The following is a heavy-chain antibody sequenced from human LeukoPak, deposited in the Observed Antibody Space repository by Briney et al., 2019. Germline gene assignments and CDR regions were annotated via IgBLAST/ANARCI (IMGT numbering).Heavy chain of an antibody. CDR1: GYTFTSYY. CDR2: INPSGGST. Sequence: ASVKVSCKASGYTFTSYYMHWVRQAPGQGLEWMGIINPSGGSTSYAQKFQGRVAMTRDTSTSTVYMELSSLRSEDTAVYYCARDYGGTNSVGYWGQGTLVTVSS. CDR3: ARDYGGTNSVGY. J-gene: IGHJ4*02. V-gene: IGHV1-46*01. D-gene: IGHD4-23*01.